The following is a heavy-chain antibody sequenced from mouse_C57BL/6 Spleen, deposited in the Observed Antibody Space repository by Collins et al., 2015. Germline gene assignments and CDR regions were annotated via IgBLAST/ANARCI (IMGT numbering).Heavy chain of an antibody. D-gene: IGHD1-1*01. J-gene: IGHJ2*01. CDR2: ILPGSGST. CDR3: ARADYGSSYFDY. V-gene: IGHV1-9*01. Sequence: IGEILPGSGSTNYNEKFKGKATFTADTSSNTAYMQLSSLTTEDSAIYYCARADYGSSYFDYWGQGTTLTVSS.